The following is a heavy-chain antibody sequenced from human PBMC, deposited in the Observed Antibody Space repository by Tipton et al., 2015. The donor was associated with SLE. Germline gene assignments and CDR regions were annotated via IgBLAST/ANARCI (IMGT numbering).Heavy chain of an antibody. D-gene: IGHD2-2*01. CDR3: ARGGGGYQLLSGYYYYMDV. V-gene: IGHV4-30-2*01. CDR2: IYQSGSS. Sequence: TLSLTCAVSGGSITSVGSWSWIRQPPGKGLEWIGYIYQSGSSYYNPSLKSRVTISVDRSKNQFSLRLSAVTAADTAVYYCARGGGGYQLLSGYYYYMDVWGKGTTVTVSS. J-gene: IGHJ6*03. CDR1: GGSITSVGS.